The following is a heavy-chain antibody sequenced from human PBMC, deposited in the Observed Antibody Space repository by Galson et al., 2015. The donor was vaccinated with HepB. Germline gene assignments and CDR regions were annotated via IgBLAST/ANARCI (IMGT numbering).Heavy chain of an antibody. J-gene: IGHJ6*03. D-gene: IGHD3-22*01. CDR2: INPNSGGT. CDR3: ARGGRGYDSSNYYPPLYYFYMDV. Sequence: SVKVSCKASGHTFTDYYIHWVRQAPGQGLEWMGWINPNSGGTNYAQKLQGWVTMTRDTSTNTAYMELSRLRSADTAVYFCARGGRGYDSSNYYPPLYYFYMDVWGKGTTVTVSS. CDR1: GHTFTDYY. V-gene: IGHV1-2*04.